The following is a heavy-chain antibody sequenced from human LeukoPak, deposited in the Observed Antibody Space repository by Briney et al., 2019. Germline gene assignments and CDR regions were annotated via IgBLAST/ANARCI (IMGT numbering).Heavy chain of an antibody. CDR2: ISGSGGSI. D-gene: IGHD4-17*01. J-gene: IGHJ4*02. CDR1: GFTFSSYA. V-gene: IGHV3-23*01. CDR3: TKDRSRGPDDYGDSIYY. Sequence: QSGGSLRLSCAASGFTFSSYAMSWVRQAPGKGLEWVSGISGSGGSIHYADSVKGRFTISRDNSKNTLYLQMNSLRAEDTAVYYCTKDRSRGPDDYGDSIYYWGQGTLVTVSS.